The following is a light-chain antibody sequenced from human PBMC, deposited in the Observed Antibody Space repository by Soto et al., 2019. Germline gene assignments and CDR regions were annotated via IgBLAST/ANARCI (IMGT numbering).Light chain of an antibody. CDR2: GAS. V-gene: IGKV3-20*01. Sequence: EIVLTQSPGTLSLSPGERATLSCRASQSVSSSYLAWYQLKPGQAPRLLIYGASSRAIGIPDRFSGSGSGTDFTLTISSLQPEDFATYYCQQSYSSPPTFGQGTKVDFK. CDR3: QQSYSSPPT. CDR1: QSVSSSY. J-gene: IGKJ1*01.